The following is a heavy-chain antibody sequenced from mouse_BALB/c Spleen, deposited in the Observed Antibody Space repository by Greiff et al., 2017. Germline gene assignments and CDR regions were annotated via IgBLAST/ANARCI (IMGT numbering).Heavy chain of an antibody. D-gene: IGHD1-2*01. CDR1: GYTFTSYY. J-gene: IGHJ4*01. Sequence: VQLQQSGAELVKPGASVKLSCKASGYTFTSYYMYWVKQRPGQGLEWIGEINPSNGGTNFNEKFKSKATLTVDKSSSTAYMQLSSLTSEDCAVYYCTRSLYYGLYYYAMDYWGQGTSATVSS. V-gene: IGHV1S81*02. CDR2: INPSNGGT. CDR3: TRSLYYGLYYYAMDY.